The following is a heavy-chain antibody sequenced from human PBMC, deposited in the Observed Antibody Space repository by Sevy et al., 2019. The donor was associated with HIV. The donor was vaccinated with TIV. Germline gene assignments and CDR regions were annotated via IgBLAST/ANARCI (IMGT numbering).Heavy chain of an antibody. CDR2: VFMDGTKE. CDR3: VRDHNDSSEYYLIGAYDV. D-gene: IGHD3-22*01. CDR1: GFIFNSYA. Sequence: GGSLRLSCAASGFIFNSYAIHWVRQAPGKGLEWVAVVFMDGTKEFDAESVKGRFTISRDNSKKKVFLQMNSLRDEDTAVYYCVRDHNDSSEYYLIGAYDVWGQRTTVTVSS. J-gene: IGHJ3*01. V-gene: IGHV3-33*01.